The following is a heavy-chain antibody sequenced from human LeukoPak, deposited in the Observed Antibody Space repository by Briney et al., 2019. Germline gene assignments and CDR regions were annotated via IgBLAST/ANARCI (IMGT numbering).Heavy chain of an antibody. V-gene: IGHV4-34*01. J-gene: IGHJ4*02. CDR3: ASSGSSWRTFDY. CDR2: INHSGST. CDR1: GGSFSGYY. D-gene: IGHD6-13*01. Sequence: SETLSLTCAVYGGSFSGYYWSWIRQPPGKGLEWIGEINHSGSTNYNPSLKSRVTISVDTSKNQFSLKLSSVTAADTAVYYCASSGSSWRTFDYWGQGTLVTVSS.